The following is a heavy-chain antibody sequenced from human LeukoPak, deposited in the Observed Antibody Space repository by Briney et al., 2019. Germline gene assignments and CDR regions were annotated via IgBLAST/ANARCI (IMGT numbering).Heavy chain of an antibody. J-gene: IGHJ3*02. CDR2: ISWNSGSI. Sequence: GGSLRLSCAASGFTFDDYAMHWVRQAPGKGLEWVSGISWNSGSIGYADSVKGRFTISRDNAKNSLYLQMNSLRAEDTALYYCAKGIRDQLSEAFDIWGQGTMVTVSS. CDR3: AKGIRDQLSEAFDI. D-gene: IGHD2-2*01. CDR1: GFTFDDYA. V-gene: IGHV3-9*01.